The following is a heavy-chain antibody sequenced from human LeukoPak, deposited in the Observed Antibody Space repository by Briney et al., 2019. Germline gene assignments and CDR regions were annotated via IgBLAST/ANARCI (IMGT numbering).Heavy chain of an antibody. V-gene: IGHV1-8*01. CDR3: ARGLGDYYDTSDYYYAVPAH. Sequence: ASVKVSCKASGYTFTTYDITWVRQATGQGLEWMGRMNPNSGDTAYAQKFQGRVAMTRDTSITTAYMELSSLRSEDTAVYYCARGLGDYYDTSDYYYAVPAHWGQGTLVTVSS. CDR1: GYTFTTYD. D-gene: IGHD3-22*01. J-gene: IGHJ4*02. CDR2: MNPNSGDT.